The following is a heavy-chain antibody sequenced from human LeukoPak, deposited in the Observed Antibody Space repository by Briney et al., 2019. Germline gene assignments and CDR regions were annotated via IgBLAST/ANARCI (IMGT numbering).Heavy chain of an antibody. J-gene: IGHJ4*02. V-gene: IGHV3-30-3*01. CDR1: GFTFSSYA. Sequence: GGSLRLSCAASGFTFSSYAMHWVRQAPGKGLEWVAVISYDGSNKYYADSVKGRFTISRDNSKNTLHLQMNSLIAEDTSVYYCARDPFDRALEARGPLDYWGQGTLVTVSS. CDR2: ISYDGSNK. CDR3: ARDPFDRALEARGPLDY. D-gene: IGHD3-10*01.